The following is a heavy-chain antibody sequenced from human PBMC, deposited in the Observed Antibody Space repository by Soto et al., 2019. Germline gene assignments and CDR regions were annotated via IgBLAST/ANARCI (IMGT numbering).Heavy chain of an antibody. CDR2: LYIADGT. V-gene: IGHV3-53*01. CDR1: GFTVDGKKY. J-gene: IGHJ3*02. Sequence: GGSLRLSCAASGFTVDGKKYITWVRQAPGKGLEWVSALYIADGTFYADSVKGRFTVSIDSSKNTVYLQMNNLSPEDTAVYYCAPWLLREHAFDIWGLGTMVTVSS. D-gene: IGHD2-15*01. CDR3: APWLLREHAFDI.